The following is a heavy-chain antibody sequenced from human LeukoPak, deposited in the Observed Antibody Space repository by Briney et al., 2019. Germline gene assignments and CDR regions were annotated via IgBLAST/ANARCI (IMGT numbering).Heavy chain of an antibody. CDR1: GFTFSSYG. D-gene: IGHD5-18*01. Sequence: GGSLRLSCAASGFTFSSYGMHWVRQAPGKGLEWVAVISYDGSNKYYADSVKGRFTISRDNSMNTLYLQMNSLRAEDTAVYYCARKQPPDYWGQGTLVTVSS. CDR3: ARKQPPDY. V-gene: IGHV3-30*03. CDR2: ISYDGSNK. J-gene: IGHJ4*02.